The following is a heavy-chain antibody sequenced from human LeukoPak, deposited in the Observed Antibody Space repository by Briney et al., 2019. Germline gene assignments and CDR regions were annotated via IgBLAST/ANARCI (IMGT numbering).Heavy chain of an antibody. J-gene: IGHJ4*02. Sequence: ASVKVSCKASGYTFTGHYMHWVRQAPGQGLEWMGWINPNRGGTKYAQKSHGRVSMTRDTSISTAYMELSRLTSDDTAVYYCARDSPEGIQIWGQGTLVTVSS. CDR3: ARDSPEGIQI. CDR1: GYTFTGHY. D-gene: IGHD1-14*01. CDR2: INPNRGGT. V-gene: IGHV1-2*02.